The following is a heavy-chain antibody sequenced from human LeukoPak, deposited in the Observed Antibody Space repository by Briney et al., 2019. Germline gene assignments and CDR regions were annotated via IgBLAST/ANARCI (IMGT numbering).Heavy chain of an antibody. CDR3: ARRHYYGSGKQFDP. D-gene: IGHD3-10*01. V-gene: IGHV3-48*01. Sequence: GGSLRLSCATSGFSFNRYSMNWVRQAPGKGLEWISYISGSSDTIYYADSVKGRFTISRDSAKNSVYLQMNSLRTEDTALYYCARRHYYGSGKQFDPWGQGTLVTVSS. J-gene: IGHJ5*02. CDR2: ISGSSDTI. CDR1: GFSFNRYS.